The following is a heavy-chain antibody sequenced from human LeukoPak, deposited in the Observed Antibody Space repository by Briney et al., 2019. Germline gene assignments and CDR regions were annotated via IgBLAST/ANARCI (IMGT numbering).Heavy chain of an antibody. J-gene: IGHJ1*01. CDR3: ARSSGDFTEYFQH. D-gene: IGHD4-17*01. CDR1: GGSISSGGYS. CDR2: IYHSGST. V-gene: IGHV4-30-2*01. Sequence: SETLSLTCAVSGGSISSGGYSWSWIRQPPGKGLEWIGYIYHSGSTYYNPSLKSRVTISVDRSKNQFSLKLSSVTAADTAVYYCARSSGDFTEYFQHWGQGTLVTVSS.